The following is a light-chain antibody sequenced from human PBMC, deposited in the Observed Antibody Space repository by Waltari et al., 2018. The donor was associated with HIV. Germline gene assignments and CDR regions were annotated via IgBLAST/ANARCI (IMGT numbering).Light chain of an antibody. J-gene: IGLJ3*02. CDR1: ALPKRY. CDR2: EDN. Sequence: SYELTQPPSVSVSPGQTARITCSGDALPKRYTYWYKQKSGQAPVLVIHEDNKRPSGIPGRFSGSSSGTMATLTINGAQVGDEADYYCYSTDSSDNYGVFGGGTKLTVL. V-gene: IGLV3-10*01. CDR3: YSTDSSDNYGV.